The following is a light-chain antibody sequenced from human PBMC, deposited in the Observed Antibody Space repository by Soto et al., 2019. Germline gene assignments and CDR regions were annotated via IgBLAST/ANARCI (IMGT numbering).Light chain of an antibody. CDR3: QQRSNWPPIT. CDR1: QSVSSN. Sequence: EIVLTQSPATLSVSPGERAALSCRASQSVSSNLAWYQQRPGQPPRLLIFGVSTRATGIPDRFSGSGFGTDFTLTISSLEPEDAAVYYCQQRSNWPPITFGQGTRLEIK. J-gene: IGKJ5*01. CDR2: GVS. V-gene: IGKV3-11*01.